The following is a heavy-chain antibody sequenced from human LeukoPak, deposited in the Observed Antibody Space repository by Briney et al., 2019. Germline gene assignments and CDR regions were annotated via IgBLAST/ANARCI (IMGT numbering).Heavy chain of an antibody. J-gene: IGHJ6*02. CDR2: IYSSGST. D-gene: IGHD3-10*01. Sequence: SETLSLTCTVSGGSISSYYWSWIRQPAGKGLEWIGRIYSSGSTNYNPSLKSRVTMSVDTSKNQFSLKLSSVTAADTAVYYCARGSRYYYGSGSPLVGFYYGMDVWGQGTTVTVSS. V-gene: IGHV4-4*07. CDR1: GGSISSYY. CDR3: ARGSRYYYGSGSPLVGFYYGMDV.